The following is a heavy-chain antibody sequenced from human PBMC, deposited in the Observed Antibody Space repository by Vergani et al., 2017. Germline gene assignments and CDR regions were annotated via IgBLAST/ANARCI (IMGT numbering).Heavy chain of an antibody. CDR2: IYPGDSDT. Sequence: EVQLVQSGAEVKKPGESLKISCKGSGYSFTSYWIGWVRQMPGKGLEWMGIIYPGDSDTKNSPSFQGQVTISADKSISTAYLQWSSLKASDTAMYYCARRVEYDILTGYHLRYNWFDPWGQGTLVTVSS. CDR1: GYSFTSYW. J-gene: IGHJ5*02. V-gene: IGHV5-51*01. CDR3: ARRVEYDILTGYHLRYNWFDP. D-gene: IGHD3-9*01.